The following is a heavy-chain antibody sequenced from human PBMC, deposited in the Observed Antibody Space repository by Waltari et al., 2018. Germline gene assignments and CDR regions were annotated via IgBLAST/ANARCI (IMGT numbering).Heavy chain of an antibody. Sequence: QDHLVQSGPEVKRPGASVKVSCKRSGYPLTEFSIHWVRQAPGRGLGWVGVVKPGNGKTSYAHSLQGRVTMTEDTSTDTAYLELRGLKSDDTAVFYCATGPGATPLFSYWGQGTLVTVSS. CDR1: GYPLTEFS. V-gene: IGHV1-24*01. D-gene: IGHD1-26*01. J-gene: IGHJ4*02. CDR3: ATGPGATPLFSY. CDR2: VKPGNGKT.